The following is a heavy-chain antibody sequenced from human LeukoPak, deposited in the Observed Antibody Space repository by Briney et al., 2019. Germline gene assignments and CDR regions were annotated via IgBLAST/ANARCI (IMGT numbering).Heavy chain of an antibody. CDR1: GGSFSGYY. J-gene: IGHJ4*02. CDR2: INHSGST. Sequence: SETLSLTCAVYGGSFSGYYWSWIRQPPGKGLEWIGEINHSGSTNYNPSLKSRVTISVDTSKNQFSLKLSSVTAADTAVYYCARGVIVVVPYYLDYWGQGTLATVSS. V-gene: IGHV4-34*01. CDR3: ARGVIVVVPYYLDY. D-gene: IGHD2-15*01.